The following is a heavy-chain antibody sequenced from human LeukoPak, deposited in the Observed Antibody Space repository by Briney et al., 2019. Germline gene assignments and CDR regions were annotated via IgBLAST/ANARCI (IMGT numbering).Heavy chain of an antibody. CDR3: ARLSGRRFDFWSGSKYNWFDP. D-gene: IGHD3-3*01. CDR2: IYYSGST. V-gene: IGHV4-59*08. J-gene: IGHJ5*02. CDR1: GGSISSYY. Sequence: PSETLSLTCTVSGGSISSYYWSWIRQPPGKGLEWIGYIYYSGSTNYNPSLKSRVTISVDTSKSQFSLKLSSVTAADTAVYYCARLSGRRFDFWSGSKYNWFDPWGQGTLVTVSS.